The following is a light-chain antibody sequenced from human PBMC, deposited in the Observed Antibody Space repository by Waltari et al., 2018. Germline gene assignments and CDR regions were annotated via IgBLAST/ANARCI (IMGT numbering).Light chain of an antibody. CDR3: QHHVRLPAT. V-gene: IGKV3-20*01. CDR2: GAY. J-gene: IGKJ1*01. CDR1: QSVNTY. Sequence: IVLTQSPGTLSLSPGERATLSCRASQSVNTYLAWYQQKPGQAPRLLIYGAYTRAAGIPDRFSGSGSGTDFSLTISRLEAEDFAVYYCQHHVRLPATFGQGNKVEIK.